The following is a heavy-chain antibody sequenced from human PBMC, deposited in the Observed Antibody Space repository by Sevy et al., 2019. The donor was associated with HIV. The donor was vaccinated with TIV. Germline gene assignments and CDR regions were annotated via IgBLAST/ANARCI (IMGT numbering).Heavy chain of an antibody. Sequence: GGSLRLSCAASGFTFSSYGMHWGRQAPGKGLEWVAFIRYDGSNKYYADSVKGRFTISRDNSKNTLYLQMNSLRAEDTAVYYCAKDQRWSSSYNWFDPWGQGTLVTVSS. V-gene: IGHV3-30*02. CDR1: GFTFSSYG. J-gene: IGHJ5*02. CDR2: IRYDGSNK. CDR3: AKDQRWSSSYNWFDP. D-gene: IGHD6-6*01.